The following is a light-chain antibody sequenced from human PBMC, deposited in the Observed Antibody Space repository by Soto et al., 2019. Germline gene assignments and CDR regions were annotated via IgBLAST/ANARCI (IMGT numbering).Light chain of an antibody. Sequence: QSALTQPASVSGSPGQSIAISCTGTSSDVGAYNYVSWYQQYPGKAPKLMIHDVSNRPSGVSDRFSGSKSSNTASLTISGLHAEDEGYYYCSSYASSSSYVFGSGTKLTVL. CDR2: DVS. CDR1: SSDVGAYNY. V-gene: IGLV2-14*01. J-gene: IGLJ1*01. CDR3: SSYASSSSYV.